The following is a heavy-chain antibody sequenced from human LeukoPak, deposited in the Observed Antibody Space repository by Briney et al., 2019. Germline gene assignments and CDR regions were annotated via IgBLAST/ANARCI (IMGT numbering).Heavy chain of an antibody. D-gene: IGHD4-17*01. CDR3: ARGRRTTVTTYWYFDL. J-gene: IGHJ2*01. Sequence: GGSLRLSCAASGFTFSSYWMHWVRQAPGKGLVWVSRIKNDGSSTNYADSVKGRFTISRDHAKNTLYLQMNSLRAEDTAVYYCARGRRTTVTTYWYFDLWGRGTLVTVSS. V-gene: IGHV3-74*01. CDR2: IKNDGSST. CDR1: GFTFSSYW.